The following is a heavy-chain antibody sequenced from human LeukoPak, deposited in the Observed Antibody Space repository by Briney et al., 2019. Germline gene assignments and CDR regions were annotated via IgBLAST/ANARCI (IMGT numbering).Heavy chain of an antibody. CDR2: IKQDGSEK. CDR1: GFTFSSYW. CDR3: ARSPETGRREGIDY. J-gene: IGHJ4*02. V-gene: IGHV3-7*01. D-gene: IGHD1-1*01. Sequence: GGSLRLSCAASGFTFSSYWMSWVRQAPGKGLEWVANIKQDGSEKYYVDSVKGRFTISRDNAKNSLYLQMNSLRAEDTAVYYCARSPETGRREGIDYWGQGTLVTVSS.